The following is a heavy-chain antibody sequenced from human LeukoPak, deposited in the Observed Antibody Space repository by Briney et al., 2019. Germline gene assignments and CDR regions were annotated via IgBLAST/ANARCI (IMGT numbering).Heavy chain of an antibody. Sequence: ASVKVSCKASGYTFTSYAMHWVRQAPGQRLEWMGWINAGNGNTKYSQKFQGRVTITRDTSASTAYMELSSLRSEDTAVYYCARSSGPLHYDSSVGPDYWGQGTLVTVSS. J-gene: IGHJ4*02. D-gene: IGHD3-22*01. CDR3: ARSSGPLHYDSSVGPDY. CDR2: INAGNGNT. V-gene: IGHV1-3*01. CDR1: GYTFTSYA.